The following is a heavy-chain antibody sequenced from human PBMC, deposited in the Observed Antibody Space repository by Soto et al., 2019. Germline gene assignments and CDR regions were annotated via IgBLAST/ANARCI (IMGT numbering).Heavy chain of an antibody. CDR3: ARESEDLTSNFDY. CDR2: ISSTTNYI. CDR1: PSPFTRST. Sequence: GSSVRPSCAPSPSPFTRSTLTWVRQAPGKGLEWVSSISSTTNYIYYGDSMKGRFTISRDNAKNSLYLEMNSLRAEDTAVYYCARESEDLTSNFDYWGQGTLVTVSS. V-gene: IGHV3-21*06. J-gene: IGHJ4*02.